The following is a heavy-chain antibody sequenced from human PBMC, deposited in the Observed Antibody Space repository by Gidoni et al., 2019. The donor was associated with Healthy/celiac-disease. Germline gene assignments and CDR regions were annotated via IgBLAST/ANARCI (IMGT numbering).Heavy chain of an antibody. CDR1: GFTFSCYS. CDR3: ARDTGSSGYYWWYFDL. Sequence: EVQLVESGGGLVQPGGSLSLSCAAPGFTFSCYSMNWVRQAPGKGLEWVSYISSSSSTIYYADSVKGRFTISRDNAKNSLYLQMNSLRAEDTAVYYCARDTGSSGYYWWYFDLWGRGTLVTVSS. D-gene: IGHD3-22*01. CDR2: ISSSSSTI. J-gene: IGHJ2*01. V-gene: IGHV3-48*01.